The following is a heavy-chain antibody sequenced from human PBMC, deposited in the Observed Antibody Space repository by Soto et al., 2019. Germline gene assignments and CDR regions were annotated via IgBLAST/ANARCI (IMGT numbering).Heavy chain of an antibody. D-gene: IGHD3-16*02. V-gene: IGHV2-5*02. CDR3: AHRRFTFGGDISADY. Sequence: QITLKESGPTLMKPTQTLTQTCTFSGFSLRTSGVGVGWIRQPPGKALEWLALIYWDDDKRYSPSLKSRLTITKDTSKNQVVLTMTNMDPVDTATYYCAHRRFTFGGDISADYWGQGTLVTVSS. CDR2: IYWDDDK. J-gene: IGHJ4*02. CDR1: GFSLRTSGVG.